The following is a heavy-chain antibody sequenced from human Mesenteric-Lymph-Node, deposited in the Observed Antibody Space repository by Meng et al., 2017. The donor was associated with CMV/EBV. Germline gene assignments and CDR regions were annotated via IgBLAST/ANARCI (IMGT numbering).Heavy chain of an antibody. CDR2: INSDGSST. CDR3: ARGQYDFWTPYYYCGMDV. Sequence: GESLKISCAASGFTFSSYWMHWVRQAPGKGLVWVSRINSDGSSTSYADSVKGRFTISRDNAKNTLYLQMNSLRAEDTAVYYCARGQYDFWTPYYYCGMDVWGQGTTVTVSS. V-gene: IGHV3-74*01. CDR1: GFTFSSYW. D-gene: IGHD3-3*01. J-gene: IGHJ6*02.